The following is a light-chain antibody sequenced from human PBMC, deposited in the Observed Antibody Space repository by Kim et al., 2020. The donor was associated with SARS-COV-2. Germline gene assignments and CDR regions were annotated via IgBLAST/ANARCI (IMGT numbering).Light chain of an antibody. CDR3: SSYAGNYNLV. Sequence: PVTASFTGTSSDVGGYNYVSWYQQHPGRAPKLMIYEVSKRPSGVPDRFSGSKSGNTASLTVSGLQAEDEADYYCSSYAGNYNLVFGGGTQLTVL. CDR2: EVS. V-gene: IGLV2-8*01. J-gene: IGLJ2*01. CDR1: SSDVGGYNY.